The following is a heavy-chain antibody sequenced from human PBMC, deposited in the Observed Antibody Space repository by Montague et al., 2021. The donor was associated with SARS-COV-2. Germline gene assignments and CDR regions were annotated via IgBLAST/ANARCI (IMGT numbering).Heavy chain of an antibody. J-gene: IGHJ4*02. V-gene: IGHV4-59*08. CDR2: IHYRGTT. CDR3: ARLGGSGSYLAFDY. CDR1: NGSISGHY. Sequence: SETLSLTCTVSNGSISGHYWTWIRQSPGRGLEWLACIHYRGTTDYNPTLKSRLTLSVDTSKNQFSLTLTSLTAADTAIYYCARLGGSGSYLAFDYWGQGTLVTVSS. D-gene: IGHD3-10*01.